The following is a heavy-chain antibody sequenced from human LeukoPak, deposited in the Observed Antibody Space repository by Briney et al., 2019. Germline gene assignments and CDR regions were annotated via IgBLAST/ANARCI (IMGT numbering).Heavy chain of an antibody. CDR3: ARVVWNYWFDP. D-gene: IGHD1-7*01. J-gene: IGHJ5*02. V-gene: IGHV4-59*01. CDR2: IYYSGST. CDR1: GGSISSYY. Sequence: PSETLSLTCTVPGGSISSYYWSWIRQPPGKGLEWIGYIYYSGSTNYNPSLKSRVTISVDTSKNQFSLKLSSVTAADTAVYYCARVVWNYWFDPWGQGTLVTVSS.